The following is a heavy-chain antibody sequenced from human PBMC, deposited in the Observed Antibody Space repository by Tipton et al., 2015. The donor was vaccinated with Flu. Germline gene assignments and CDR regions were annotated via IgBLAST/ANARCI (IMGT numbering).Heavy chain of an antibody. D-gene: IGHD7-27*01. CDR2: IWFDGSKD. J-gene: IGHJ3*02. CDR3: TRDRWGSNHWGDM. V-gene: IGHV3-33*08. Sequence: SLRLSCAASGFTFNSSGMHWVRQAPGKGLEWVALIWFDGSKDNYAESVKGRFTISRDNSKNTLYLQMNDLEIEDTAVYYCTRDRWGSNHWGDMWGQGTMVTVSS. CDR1: GFTFNSSG.